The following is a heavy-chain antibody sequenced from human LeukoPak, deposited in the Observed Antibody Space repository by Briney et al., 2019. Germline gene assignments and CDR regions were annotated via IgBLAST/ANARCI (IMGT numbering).Heavy chain of an antibody. CDR2: IYYSGST. D-gene: IGHD5-24*01. CDR3: ARQRDGYNYGRFDY. Sequence: SETLSLTCTVSGGSISTYYWSWIRQPPGKGLEWIGYIYYSGSTNYNPSLKSRVTISVDTSKNQFSLKLSSMTAADTAVYYCARQRDGYNYGRFDYWAREPWSPSPQ. CDR1: GGSISTYY. V-gene: IGHV4-59*08. J-gene: IGHJ4*02.